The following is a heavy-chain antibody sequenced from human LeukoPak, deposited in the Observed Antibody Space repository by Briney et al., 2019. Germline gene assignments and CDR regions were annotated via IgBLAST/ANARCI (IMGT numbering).Heavy chain of an antibody. CDR3: TSPQGDYYGSGSYSP. Sequence: GGSLRLSCAASGFTFSGSAMHWVRQASGKGLEWVGRLRSKANSYATAYAASVKGRFTISRDDSKNTAYLQMNSLETEDTAVYYCTSPQGDYYGSGSYSPWGQGTLVTVSS. D-gene: IGHD3-10*01. CDR1: GFTFSGSA. J-gene: IGHJ4*02. CDR2: LRSKANSYAT. V-gene: IGHV3-73*01.